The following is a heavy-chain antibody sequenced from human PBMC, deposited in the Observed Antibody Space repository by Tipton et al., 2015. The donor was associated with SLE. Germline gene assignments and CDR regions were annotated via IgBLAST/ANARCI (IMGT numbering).Heavy chain of an antibody. Sequence: QSGPEVKKPGASVKVSCKASGYTFTSYGISWVRQAPGQGLEWMGWISAYNGNTNYAQKLQGRVTITTDTSTSTAYMELRSLRSDDTAVYYCARASYCSGGSCYPHYFDYWGQGTLVTVSS. V-gene: IGHV1-18*01. D-gene: IGHD2-15*01. CDR1: GYTFTSYG. CDR2: ISAYNGNT. CDR3: ARASYCSGGSCYPHYFDY. J-gene: IGHJ4*02.